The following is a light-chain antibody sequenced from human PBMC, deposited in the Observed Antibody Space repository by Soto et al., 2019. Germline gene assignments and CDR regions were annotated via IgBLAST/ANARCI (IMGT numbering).Light chain of an antibody. V-gene: IGKV1-39*01. CDR1: QNINAW. J-gene: IGKJ5*01. Sequence: EIHMTQSPSSLSVSVGDRVTITCRTSQNINAWLAWYQQRPGQAPKLLIYDASTVQSGVPSRFSGSGSGTDFTLTISSLQPEDFATYYCQPSSTTPPIPFGQGTRLEIK. CDR2: DAS. CDR3: QPSSTTPPIP.